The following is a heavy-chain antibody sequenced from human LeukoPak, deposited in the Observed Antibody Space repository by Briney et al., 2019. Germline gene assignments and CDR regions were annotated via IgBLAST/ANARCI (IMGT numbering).Heavy chain of an antibody. Sequence: PSETLSLTCTVSGGSISRYYWSWIRQPPGKGLEWIGYIYYSGSTNYNPSLKSRVTISVDTSKNQFSLKLSSVTAADTAVYYCASFSAYGDYGTWGQGTLVTVSS. J-gene: IGHJ5*02. CDR2: IYYSGST. CDR1: GGSISRYY. CDR3: ASFSAYGDYGT. D-gene: IGHD4-17*01. V-gene: IGHV4-59*08.